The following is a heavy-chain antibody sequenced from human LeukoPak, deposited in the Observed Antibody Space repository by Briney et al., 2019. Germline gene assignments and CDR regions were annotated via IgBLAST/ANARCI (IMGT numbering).Heavy chain of an antibody. J-gene: IGHJ5*02. V-gene: IGHV3-30*02. CDR2: IQYDGNTI. CDR1: GFTYSHNG. Sequence: GGSLRLSCVASGFTYSHNGMHWVRQAPGKGLEWVAFIQYDGNTIFYADSVKGRFTISRDNSKNTLYLQMNSLRTDDTAVYYCGKEQSGSYAHAFGPWGQGTVVTVSS. CDR3: GKEQSGSYAHAFGP. D-gene: IGHD3-3*01.